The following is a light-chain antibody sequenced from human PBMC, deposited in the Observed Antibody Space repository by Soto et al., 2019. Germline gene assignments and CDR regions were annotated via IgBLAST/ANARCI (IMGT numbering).Light chain of an antibody. V-gene: IGKV3-20*01. CDR2: GAS. CDR1: QSVSSSF. Sequence: EIVLPQSPGTLSLSPGERATLSCRASQSVSSSFLAWYQQKPGQAPRLLIYGASSRATGIPDRCSGSGSGTEFTLTISRLEPEDVAVYYCQQYGSSPLTFGGVTKVEIK. CDR3: QQYGSSPLT. J-gene: IGKJ4*01.